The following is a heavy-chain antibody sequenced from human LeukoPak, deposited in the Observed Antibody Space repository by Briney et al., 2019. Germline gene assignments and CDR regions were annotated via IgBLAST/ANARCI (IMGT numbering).Heavy chain of an antibody. J-gene: IGHJ5*02. CDR3: ARRPAAAANWFDP. V-gene: IGHV3-21*01. D-gene: IGHD6-13*01. Sequence: GGSLRLSCAASGFTFSSYSMNWVCQAPGKGLEWVSSISSSSSYIYYADSVKGRFTISRDNAKNSLYLQMNSLRAEDTAVYYCARRPAAAANWFDPWGQGTLVTVSS. CDR1: GFTFSSYS. CDR2: ISSSSSYI.